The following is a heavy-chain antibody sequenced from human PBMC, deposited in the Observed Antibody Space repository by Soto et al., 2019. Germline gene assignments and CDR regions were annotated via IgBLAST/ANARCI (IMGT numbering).Heavy chain of an antibody. CDR2: TYYRSKWYN. CDR1: GDSVSSNSAA. CDR3: ARDESRWELPRGDYYYGMDV. J-gene: IGHJ6*02. D-gene: IGHD1-26*01. Sequence: SQTLSLTCAISGDSVSSNSAAWNWIRQSPSRGLEWLGRTYYRSKWYNDYAVSVKSRITINPDTSKNQFSLQLNSVTPGDTAVYYFARDESRWELPRGDYYYGMDVWGQGTTVTVSS. V-gene: IGHV6-1*01.